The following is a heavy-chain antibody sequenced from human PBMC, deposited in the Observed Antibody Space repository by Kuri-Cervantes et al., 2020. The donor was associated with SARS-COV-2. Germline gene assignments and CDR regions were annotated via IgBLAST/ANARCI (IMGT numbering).Heavy chain of an antibody. J-gene: IGHJ4*02. CDR1: GYSFTTYW. CDR3: ARLGAARPSYVDY. CDR2: IYPGDSDT. Sequence: GGSLRLSCKGSGYSFTTYWIGWVRQMPGKGLEWMGIIYPGDSDTRYSPSFQGQVTISADKSISTAYLQWSSLKASDTAMYYCARLGAARPSYVDYWGQGTLVTVSS. D-gene: IGHD6-6*01. V-gene: IGHV5-51*01.